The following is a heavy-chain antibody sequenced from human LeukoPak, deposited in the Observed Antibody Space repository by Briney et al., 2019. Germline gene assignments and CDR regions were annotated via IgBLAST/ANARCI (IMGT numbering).Heavy chain of an antibody. CDR1: GYTFTGYY. J-gene: IGHJ4*02. V-gene: IGHV1-2*02. D-gene: IGHD5-12*01. CDR3: ARDLGYSGYDSEGSFDY. Sequence: ASVKVSCKASGYTFTGYYMHWVRQAPGQGLEWMGWINPNSGGTNYAQKFQGRVTMTRDTSISTAYMELSRLRSDDTAVYYCARDLGYSGYDSEGSFDYWGQGTLVTVSS. CDR2: INPNSGGT.